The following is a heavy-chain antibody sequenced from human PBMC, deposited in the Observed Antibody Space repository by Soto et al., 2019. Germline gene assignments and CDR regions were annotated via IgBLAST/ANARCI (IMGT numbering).Heavy chain of an antibody. CDR1: GYTFTSSA. V-gene: IGHV1-3*01. D-gene: IGHD3-22*01. Sequence: APVKVSCKASGYTFTSSAIDWLRQAPGQRLEWMGWINAGNGHTKYSQKFQGRVTITRDTSASTAYMELTSLRSEDTAVYYCARSSGFYYVDYWGQGTLVTVSS. CDR2: INAGNGHT. J-gene: IGHJ4*02. CDR3: ARSSGFYYVDY.